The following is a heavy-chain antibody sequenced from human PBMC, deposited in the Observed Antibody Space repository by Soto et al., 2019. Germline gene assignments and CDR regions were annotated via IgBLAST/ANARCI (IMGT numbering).Heavy chain of an antibody. D-gene: IGHD6-13*01. CDR3: AKDRNYGIAAAGLFDY. CDR1: AFTFSSYG. V-gene: IGHV3-30*18. J-gene: IGHJ4*02. CDR2: ISYDGSNK. Sequence: PGGSLRLSCAASAFTFSSYGMHWVRQAPGKGLEWVAVISYDGSNKYYADSVKGRFTISRDNSKNTLYLQMNSLRAEDTAVYYCAKDRNYGIAAAGLFDYWGQGTLVTVSS.